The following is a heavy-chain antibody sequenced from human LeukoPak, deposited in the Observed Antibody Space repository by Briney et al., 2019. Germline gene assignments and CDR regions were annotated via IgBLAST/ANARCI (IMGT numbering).Heavy chain of an antibody. D-gene: IGHD1-7*01. CDR2: IIPIFGTA. V-gene: IGHV1-69*05. CDR3: ATGGMDWNYSNYYYYSIHV. Sequence: SVKVSCKASGGTFSSYAISWVRQAPGQGLEWMGGIIPIFGTANYAQKFQGRVTITTDESTSTAYMELSSLTSEDTAVYYCATGGMDWNYSNYYYYSIHVWGKGTTVTVSS. J-gene: IGHJ6*03. CDR1: GGTFSSYA.